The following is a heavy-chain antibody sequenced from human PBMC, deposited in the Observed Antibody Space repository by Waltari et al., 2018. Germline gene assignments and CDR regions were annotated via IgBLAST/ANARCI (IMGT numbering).Heavy chain of an antibody. Sequence: EVQLVESGGGLVQPGGSLSLFLSSSGFSFRINWLPGVRQAPGKGLEWVANINQDGSEKYSVESVKGRFTISRDNAKNSLYLQLNSLRADDTAVYYCTRGGDDSSWYWRNWGQGTLVTVSS. V-gene: IGHV3-7*01. CDR3: TRGGDDSSWYWRN. D-gene: IGHD6-13*01. CDR1: GFSFRINW. J-gene: IGHJ4*02. CDR2: INQDGSEK.